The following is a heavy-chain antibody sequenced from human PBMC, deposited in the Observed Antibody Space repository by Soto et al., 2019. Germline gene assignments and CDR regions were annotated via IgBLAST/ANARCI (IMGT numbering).Heavy chain of an antibody. CDR2: IYPGDSDT. J-gene: IGHJ6*02. CDR1: GYSFTSYW. V-gene: IGHV5-51*01. D-gene: IGHD6-13*01. Sequence: PXESVKISGKGSGYSFTSYWLGWVGQIPGKGLEWMGIIYPGDSDTRYSPSFQGQVTISADKSISTAYLQWSSLKASDTAMYYCARRLSSSSYYYGMDVWGQGTTVSVSS. CDR3: ARRLSSSSYYYGMDV.